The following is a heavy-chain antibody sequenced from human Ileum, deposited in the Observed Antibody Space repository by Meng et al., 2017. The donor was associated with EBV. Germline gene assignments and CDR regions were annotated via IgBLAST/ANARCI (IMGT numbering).Heavy chain of an antibody. CDR1: GFTFSSYW. D-gene: IGHD1-14*01. V-gene: IGHV3-74*03. J-gene: IGHJ4*02. CDR3: SRDLAGSDDY. Sequence: EVMLVGSGGALVQPGGALGLACAASGFTFSSYWMHWVRQAPGKGLEWVSRTNENGATTTYADSVKGRFTISRDNAKNTLYLQMNSLRAEDTAVYYCSRDLAGSDDYWGQGTLVTVSS. CDR2: TNENGATT.